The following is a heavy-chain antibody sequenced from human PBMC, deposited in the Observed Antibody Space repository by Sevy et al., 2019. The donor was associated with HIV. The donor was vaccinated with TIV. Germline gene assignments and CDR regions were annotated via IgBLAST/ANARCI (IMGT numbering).Heavy chain of an antibody. V-gene: IGHV4-39*01. CDR3: ARGRDSGWFLRWFDP. CDR1: GGSISSSSYY. D-gene: IGHD6-19*01. J-gene: IGHJ5*02. Sequence: SETLPLTCTVSGGSISSSSYYWGWIRQPPGKGLECIGSIYYSGSTYYNPSLKSRVTISVDTSKSQFSLKLSSVTAADTAVYYCARGRDSGWFLRWFDPWGQGTLVTVSS. CDR2: IYYSGST.